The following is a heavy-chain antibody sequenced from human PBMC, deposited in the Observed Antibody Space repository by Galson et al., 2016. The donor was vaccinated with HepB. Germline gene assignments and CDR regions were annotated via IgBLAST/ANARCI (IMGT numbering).Heavy chain of an antibody. D-gene: IGHD5-12*01. CDR3: VKEIGGYGGK. V-gene: IGHV3-74*01. Sequence: SLRLSCAASGFTFKAFWMPWVRQVPGNGLVLVSRIDTGGGITNYADSVRGRFTISRDNTKNTLFLQMNSLIAEDTAVYYCVKEIGGYGGKWGQGTLVTVSS. J-gene: IGHJ4*02. CDR1: GFTFKAFW. CDR2: IDTGGGIT.